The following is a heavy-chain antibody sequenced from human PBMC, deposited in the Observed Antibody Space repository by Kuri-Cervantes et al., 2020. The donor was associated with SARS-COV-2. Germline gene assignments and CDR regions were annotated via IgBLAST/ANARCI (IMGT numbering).Heavy chain of an antibody. J-gene: IGHJ4*02. CDR3: ARDIAGGLLFR. D-gene: IGHD2-21*01. V-gene: IGHV3-7*01. Sequence: GGSLRLSCAASGFTFSSYWMNWVRQAPGKGLEWVANIKQDGSEKYYVDSVRGQFTISRDNAKNSLYLQMNSLRDEDTAVYYCARDIAGGLLFRRGQGTLVTVSS. CDR2: IKQDGSEK. CDR1: GFTFSSYW.